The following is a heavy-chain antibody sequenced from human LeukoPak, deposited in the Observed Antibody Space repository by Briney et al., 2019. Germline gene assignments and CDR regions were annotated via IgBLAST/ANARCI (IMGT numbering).Heavy chain of an antibody. J-gene: IGHJ1*01. V-gene: IGHV3-30*03. D-gene: IGHD6-19*01. CDR3: ARLEVAVGSEYFHH. Sequence: GRSLRLSCAASGFTFNNYGMHWVRQAPGKGLELLAVISYDESNKYYADSVKGRFTISRDNSKNTLYLQMNSLRAEDTAVYYCARLEVAVGSEYFHHWGQGTLVTVSS. CDR1: GFTFNNYG. CDR2: ISYDESNK.